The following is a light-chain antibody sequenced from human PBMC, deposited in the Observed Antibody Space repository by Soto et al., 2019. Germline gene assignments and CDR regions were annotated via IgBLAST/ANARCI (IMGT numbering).Light chain of an antibody. J-gene: IGLJ2*01. V-gene: IGLV1-40*01. CDR1: SSNIGAGYV. Sequence: QAVVTQPPSVSGAPGQRVTISCTGSSSNIGAGYVVHWYQQLPGTAPKLLIYGNSNRPSGVPDRFSGSKSGTSASLAITGLHAEDDADYCCQSYDSRLSGAVFGGGTKLTVL. CDR3: QSYDSRLSGAV. CDR2: GNS.